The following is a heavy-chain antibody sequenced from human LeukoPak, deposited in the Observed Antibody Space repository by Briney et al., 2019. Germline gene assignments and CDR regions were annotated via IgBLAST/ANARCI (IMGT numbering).Heavy chain of an antibody. CDR2: IYYSGST. D-gene: IGHD2-2*01. CDR1: GGSISSYY. CDR3: ASCYCSSTSCSDFDY. V-gene: IGHV4-59*08. Sequence: SETLSLTCTVSGGSISSYYWSWIRQPPGKGLEWIGYIYYSGSTYYNPSLKSRVTISVDTSKNQFSLKLSSVTAADTAVYYCASCYCSSTSCSDFDYWGQGTLVTVSS. J-gene: IGHJ4*02.